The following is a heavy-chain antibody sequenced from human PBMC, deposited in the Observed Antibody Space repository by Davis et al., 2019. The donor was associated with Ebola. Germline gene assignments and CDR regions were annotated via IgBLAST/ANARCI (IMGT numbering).Heavy chain of an antibody. Sequence: AASVKVSCKASGYTFTSYGISWVRQAPGQGLEWMGWISAYNGNTNYAQKFQGWVTMTRDTSISTAYMELSRLRSDDTAVYYCARFQGDILTGYYTDWGQGTLVTVSS. J-gene: IGHJ4*02. CDR2: ISAYNGNT. CDR1: GYTFTSYG. D-gene: IGHD3-9*01. CDR3: ARFQGDILTGYYTD. V-gene: IGHV1-18*01.